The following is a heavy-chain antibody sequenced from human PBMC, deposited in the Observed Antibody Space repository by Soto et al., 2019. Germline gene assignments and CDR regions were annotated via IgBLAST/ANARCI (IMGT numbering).Heavy chain of an antibody. Sequence: GGSLRLSCEGSGFTFHAYALSWVRQAPGKGLVWVSRINSDGSNTNYADSVKGRFTISRDNAKNTLYLQMNSLRAEDTAVYYCARHTSAWYPDYWGQGTLVTVSS. V-gene: IGHV3-74*01. J-gene: IGHJ4*02. CDR1: GFTFHAYA. D-gene: IGHD6-19*01. CDR2: INSDGSNT. CDR3: ARHTSAWYPDY.